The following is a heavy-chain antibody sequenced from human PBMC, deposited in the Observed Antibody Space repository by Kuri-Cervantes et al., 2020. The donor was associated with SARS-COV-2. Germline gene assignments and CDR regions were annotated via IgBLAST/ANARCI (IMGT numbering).Heavy chain of an antibody. CDR1: GYTFTSYG. V-gene: IGHV1-46*01. CDR3: ARDLPGFLEWLGHWVSGMDV. J-gene: IGHJ6*02. Sequence: ASVKVSCKASGYTFTSYGINWVRQAPGQGLEWMGIINPSCGSTSYAQKFQGRVTMTRDTSTSTVYMELSSLRSEDTAVYYCARDLPGFLEWLGHWVSGMDVRGQGTTVTVSS. D-gene: IGHD3-3*01. CDR2: INPSCGST.